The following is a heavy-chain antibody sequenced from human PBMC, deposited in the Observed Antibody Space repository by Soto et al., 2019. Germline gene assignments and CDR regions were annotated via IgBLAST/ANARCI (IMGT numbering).Heavy chain of an antibody. Sequence: GSLRISCSASGFTFSSYAMHWVRQAKGKGLEYVSSISSDWRPTYYAYSVKGRFTISRDNSRNTLYLQMSSLRAEDTAVYYCVKDRCVDCCGQGALVTVSS. CDR2: ISSDWRPT. D-gene: IGHD2-8*01. CDR3: VKDRCVDC. CDR1: GFTFSSYA. V-gene: IGHV3-64D*06. J-gene: IGHJ4*02.